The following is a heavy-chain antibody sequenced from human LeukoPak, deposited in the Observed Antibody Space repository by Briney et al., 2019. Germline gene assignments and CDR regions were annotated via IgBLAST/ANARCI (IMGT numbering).Heavy chain of an antibody. CDR1: GFTFSSYE. Sequence: PGGSLRLSCAASGFTFSSYEMNWVRHAPGKGPEWLSYMSSSGKTIYYADSVKGRFTISRDNAKNSLYLQMNRLRGEDTAVYYCARVTKYYIDYWGQGTQVTVSS. V-gene: IGHV3-48*03. CDR3: ARVTKYYIDY. J-gene: IGHJ4*02. CDR2: MSSSGKTI.